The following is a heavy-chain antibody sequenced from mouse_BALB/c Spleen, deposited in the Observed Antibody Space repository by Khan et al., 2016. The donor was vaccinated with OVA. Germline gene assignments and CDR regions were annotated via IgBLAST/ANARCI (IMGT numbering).Heavy chain of an antibody. CDR3: TSLAYYYDSEGFAY. CDR1: GFTFSTYG. CDR2: VSTGGGYT. V-gene: IGHV5-6*01. D-gene: IGHD1-1*01. J-gene: IGHJ3*01. Sequence: EVQLVESGGDLVKPGGSLKLSCAASGFTFSTYGMSWVRQTPDKRLEWVATVSTGGGYTYYPDSVKGRFTISRDNAKNTLYLQMNGLKAEDTAIFYSTSLAYYYDSEGFAYWGQGTLVTVSA.